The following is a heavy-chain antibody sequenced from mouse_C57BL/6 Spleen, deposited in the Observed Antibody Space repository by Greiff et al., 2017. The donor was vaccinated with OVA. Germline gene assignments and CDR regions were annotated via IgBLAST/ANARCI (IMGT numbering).Heavy chain of an antibody. J-gene: IGHJ4*01. CDR2: ISYDGSN. Sequence: EVQLQQSGPGLVKPSQSLSLTCSVTGYSITSGYYWNWIRQFPGNKLEWMGYISYDGSNNYNPSLKNRISITRDPSKNQFFLKLNSVTTEDTATYYCARVGEDYYGSSPLYAMDYWGQGTSVTVSS. CDR3: ARVGEDYYGSSPLYAMDY. CDR1: GYSITSGYY. V-gene: IGHV3-6*01. D-gene: IGHD1-1*01.